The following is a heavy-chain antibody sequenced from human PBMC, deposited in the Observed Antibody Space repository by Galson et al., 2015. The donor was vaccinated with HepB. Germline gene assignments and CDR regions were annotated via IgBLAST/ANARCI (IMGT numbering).Heavy chain of an antibody. CDR1: GGTFSNYA. D-gene: IGHD6-13*01. J-gene: IGHJ4*02. CDR2: IIPILGIA. CDR3: ARPEGRSIAADLDY. Sequence: SVKVSCKASGGTFSNYAISWVRQAPGQGLEWMGGIIPILGIANYAQKFQGRVTITADKSTSTAYMELSSLRSEDTAVYYCARPEGRSIAADLDYWGQGTLVTVSS. V-gene: IGHV1-69*10.